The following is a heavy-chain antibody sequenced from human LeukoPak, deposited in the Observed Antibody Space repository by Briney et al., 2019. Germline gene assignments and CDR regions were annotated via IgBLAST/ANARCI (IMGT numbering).Heavy chain of an antibody. CDR1: GGAITGYY. Sequence: SETLSLTCTVSGGAITGYYWSWIRQPPGKGLEWIGYIYYSGSTNYNPSLKSRVTMSVDTSKKQFSLKLSSVTAADTAVYYCARGRTTETTFYYYYHGMDVWGQGTTVTVSS. D-gene: IGHD4-11*01. V-gene: IGHV4-59*01. J-gene: IGHJ6*02. CDR3: ARGRTTETTFYYYYHGMDV. CDR2: IYYSGST.